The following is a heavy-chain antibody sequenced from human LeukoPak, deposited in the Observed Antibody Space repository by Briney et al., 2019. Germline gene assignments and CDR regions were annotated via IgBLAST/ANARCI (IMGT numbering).Heavy chain of an antibody. Sequence: GGSLRLSCAASGFTFSSYAMSWVRQAPGKGLEWVSSISSSSSYIYYADSVKGRFTISRDNAKNSLYLQMNSLRAEDTAVYYCARDRREYGDGYNRGDYWGQGTLVTVSS. CDR1: GFTFSSYA. CDR3: ARDRREYGDGYNRGDY. V-gene: IGHV3-21*01. CDR2: ISSSSSYI. J-gene: IGHJ4*02. D-gene: IGHD5-24*01.